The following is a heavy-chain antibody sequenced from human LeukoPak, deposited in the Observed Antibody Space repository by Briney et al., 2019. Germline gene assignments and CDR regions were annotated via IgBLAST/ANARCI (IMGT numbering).Heavy chain of an antibody. J-gene: IGHJ4*02. CDR2: IKSKTDAGTT. V-gene: IGHV3-15*01. CDR3: TTGLVETAAPFDY. Sequence: GGSLRLSCAGSGFTFRNAWMSWVRQAPAKGLEWVGRIKSKTDAGTTDYAAPVKGRFTISRDDSKNTLYLQMNSLRSEDTAVYYCTTGLVETAAPFDYWGQGTLVTVSS. CDR1: GFTFRNAW. D-gene: IGHD2-15*01.